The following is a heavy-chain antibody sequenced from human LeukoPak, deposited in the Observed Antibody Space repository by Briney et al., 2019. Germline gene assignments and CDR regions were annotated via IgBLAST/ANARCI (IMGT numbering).Heavy chain of an antibody. CDR1: GYTLTELS. CDR2: FDPEDGET. D-gene: IGHD3-10*01. CDR3: ATTFPSMVRGVIITSDAFDI. Sequence: ASVKVSCKVSGYTLTELSMHWVRQAPGKGLEWMGGFDPEDGETIYAQKFQGRVTMTEDTSTDTAYMGLSSLRSEDTAVYYCATTFPSMVRGVIITSDAFDIWGQGTMVTVSS. J-gene: IGHJ3*02. V-gene: IGHV1-24*01.